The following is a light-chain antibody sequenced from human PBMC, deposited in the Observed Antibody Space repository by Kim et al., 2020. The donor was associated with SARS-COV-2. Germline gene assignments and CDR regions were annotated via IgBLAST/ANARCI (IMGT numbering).Light chain of an antibody. CDR3: QQHDDWPLT. J-gene: IGKJ4*01. CDR2: RTS. Sequence: EIVMTQSPATLSVSPGERATLSCRASQTVSNTNLVWYQQKPGQAPSLLIFRTSTRAAGVPARFSGSGSGTDFTLTINSLQSEDFAVYYCQQHDDWPLTFGGGTKVDIK. V-gene: IGKV3-15*01. CDR1: QTVSNTN.